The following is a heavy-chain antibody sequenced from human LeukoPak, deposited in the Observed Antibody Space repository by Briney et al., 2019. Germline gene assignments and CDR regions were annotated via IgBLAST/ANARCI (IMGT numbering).Heavy chain of an antibody. CDR1: GFTFSSYS. J-gene: IGHJ4*02. D-gene: IGHD6-19*01. CDR3: ARDGYSSGWYRGFDY. CDR2: ISSSSSYI. V-gene: IGHV3-21*01. Sequence: GGSLRLSCAASGFTFSSYSMNWVRQAPGKGLEWVSSISSSSSYIYYADSVKGRSTISRDNAKNSLYLQMNSLRAEDTAVYYCARDGYSSGWYRGFDYWGQGTLVTVSS.